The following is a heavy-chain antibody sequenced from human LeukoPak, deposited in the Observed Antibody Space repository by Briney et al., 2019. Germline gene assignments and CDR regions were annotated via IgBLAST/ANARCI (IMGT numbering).Heavy chain of an antibody. CDR2: ISGSGGST. J-gene: IGHJ5*02. CDR1: GFTFSSYA. V-gene: IGHV3-23*01. CDR3: AKDIIAVAQWGNWFDP. Sequence: GGSLRLSCAASGFTFSSYAMSWVRQAPGKGLEWVSAISGSGGSTYYADSVKGRFTISRDNSKNTLYLQMNSLRAEDTAVYYCAKDIIAVAQWGNWFDPWGQGTLVTVSS. D-gene: IGHD6-19*01.